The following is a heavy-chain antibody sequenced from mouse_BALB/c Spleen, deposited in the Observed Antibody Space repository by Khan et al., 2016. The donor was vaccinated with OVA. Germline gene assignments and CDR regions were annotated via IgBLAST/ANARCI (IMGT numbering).Heavy chain of an antibody. J-gene: IGHJ3*01. CDR1: GFTFSTYA. Sequence: EVELVESGGGLVKPGGSLKLSCAVSGFTFSTYAMPWVRQTPEKRLEWVATISSDGDYTYYPDNVTGRFTISRDNVKNTLYLQMSSLRSEDTAMYYCARSPYGNFAYWGQGTLVTVSA. CDR2: ISSDGDYT. CDR3: ARSPYGNFAY. D-gene: IGHD2-1*01. V-gene: IGHV5-9-3*01.